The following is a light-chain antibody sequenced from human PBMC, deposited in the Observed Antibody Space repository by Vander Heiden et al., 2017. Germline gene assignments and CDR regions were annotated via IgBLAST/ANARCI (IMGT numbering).Light chain of an antibody. CDR2: GNN. J-gene: IGLJ2*01. Sequence: QSVLTQPPSVSGAPGQRVTISCTGGSSNIGAGYDVHWYQQFPGTVPKPLIYGNNNRPSGVPDRFSGSKSGTSASLAITGLQAEDEADYYCQSYDSTLSAVLFGGGTKLTVL. CDR3: QSYDSTLSAVL. V-gene: IGLV1-40*01. CDR1: SSNIGAGYD.